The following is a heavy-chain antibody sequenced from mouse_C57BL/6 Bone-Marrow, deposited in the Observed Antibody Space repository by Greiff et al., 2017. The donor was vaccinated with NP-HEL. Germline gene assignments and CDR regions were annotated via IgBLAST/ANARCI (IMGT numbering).Heavy chain of an antibody. J-gene: IGHJ3*01. CDR1: GYTFTSYW. Sequence: VQLQQPGAELVRPGPSVKLSCKASGYTFTSYWMHWVKQRPGQGLEWIGVIDPSDSYTNYNQKFKGKATLTVDTSSSTAYMQLSSLTSEDSAVYYCARGPYYSNYLAYWGQGTLVTVSA. V-gene: IGHV1-59*01. D-gene: IGHD2-5*01. CDR2: IDPSDSYT. CDR3: ARGPYYSNYLAY.